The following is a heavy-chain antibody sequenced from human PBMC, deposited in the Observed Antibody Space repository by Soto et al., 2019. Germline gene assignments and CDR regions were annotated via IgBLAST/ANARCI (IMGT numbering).Heavy chain of an antibody. CDR1: GFTFDDYA. V-gene: IGHV3-9*01. D-gene: IGHD3-9*01. J-gene: IGHJ5*02. CDR2: ISWNSGSI. Sequence: EVQLVESGGGLVQPGRSLRLSCAASGFTFDDYAMHWVRQAPGKGLEWVSGISWNSGSIGYADSVKGRFTISRDNAKNSLYLQMNSLRAEDTAVYYCARGENDILTGYSNNWFDPWGQGTLVTVSS. CDR3: ARGENDILTGYSNNWFDP.